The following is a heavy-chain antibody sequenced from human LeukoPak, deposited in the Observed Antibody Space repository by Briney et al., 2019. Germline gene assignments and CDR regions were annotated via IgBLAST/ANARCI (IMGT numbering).Heavy chain of an antibody. CDR2: INPSGGST. J-gene: IGHJ5*02. CDR3: ARDMSPTRPTNWFDP. V-gene: IGHV1-46*01. CDR1: GYTFTFYN. Sequence: ASVKVSCKASGYTFTFYNLHWVRQPPGQGLERMGIINPSGGSTSYAQKCQGRVTMTRDMSTSTVYMELSSLRSEDTAVYYCARDMSPTRPTNWFDPWGQGTLVTVSS. D-gene: IGHD3-16*01.